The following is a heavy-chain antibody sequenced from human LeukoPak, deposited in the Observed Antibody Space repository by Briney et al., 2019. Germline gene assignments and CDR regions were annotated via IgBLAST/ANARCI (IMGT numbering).Heavy chain of an antibody. CDR1: GGTFSSYS. D-gene: IGHD2-2*01. CDR3: ARGSCTSSSCYHDFDY. J-gene: IGHJ4*02. CDR2: IIPILGIA. Sequence: SVKVSCKASGGTFSSYSISWVRQAPGQGLEWLGRIIPILGIADYAQKFQDRVTITADKSTTTAYMELSSLRSEDTAVYYCARGSCTSSSCYHDFDYWGQGTLVTVSS. V-gene: IGHV1-69*04.